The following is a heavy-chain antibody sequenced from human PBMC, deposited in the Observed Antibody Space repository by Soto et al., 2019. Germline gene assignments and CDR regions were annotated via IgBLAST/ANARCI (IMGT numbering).Heavy chain of an antibody. V-gene: IGHV3-33*01. CDR1: GFTFSSYG. D-gene: IGHD1-26*01. J-gene: IGHJ4*02. CDR2: IWYDGSNK. CDR3: ERVGELRSFDY. Sequence: QVQLVESGGGVVQPGRSLRLSCAASGFTFSSYGMHWVRQAPGKGLEWVAVIWYDGSNKYYADSVKGRFTISRDNSQNQLYLQMNSLRAEDTAVYYCERVGELRSFDYWGQGTLVTVSS.